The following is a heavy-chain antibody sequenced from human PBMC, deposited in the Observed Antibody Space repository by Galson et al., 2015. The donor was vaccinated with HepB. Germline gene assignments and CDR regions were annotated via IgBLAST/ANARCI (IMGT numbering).Heavy chain of an antibody. CDR3: ARETPDTYHFDY. Sequence: SVKVSCKASGYTLTNYHFHWVRQAPGQGPEWMGKIFAGGGSTRYAERFQGRVTLTRDSSTSTIYMEVSSLRSDDTAVYYCARETPDTYHFDYWGQGTLVTASS. V-gene: IGHV1-46*01. J-gene: IGHJ4*02. CDR2: IFAGGGST. CDR1: GYTLTNYH. D-gene: IGHD2-15*01.